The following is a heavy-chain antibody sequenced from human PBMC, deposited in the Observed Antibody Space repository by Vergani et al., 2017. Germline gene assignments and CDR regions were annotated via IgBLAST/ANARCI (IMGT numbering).Heavy chain of an antibody. CDR3: ARDHHYDFWSGYNHLEN. J-gene: IGHJ4*02. CDR2: ISSSSSYI. V-gene: IGHV3-21*01. CDR1: GFTFSSYS. Sequence: EVQLVESGGGLVKPGGSLRLSCAASGFTFSSYSMNWVRQAPGKGLEWVSSISSSSSYIYYADSVKGRFTISRDNAKNSLYLQMNSLRAEDTAVYYCARDHHYDFWSGYNHLENWGQGTLVTVSS. D-gene: IGHD3-3*01.